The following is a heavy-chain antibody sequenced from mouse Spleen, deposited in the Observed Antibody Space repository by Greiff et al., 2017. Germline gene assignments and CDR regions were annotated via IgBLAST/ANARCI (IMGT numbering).Heavy chain of an antibody. V-gene: IGHV6-6*01. D-gene: IGHD1-1*01. CDR2: IRNKANNHAT. J-gene: IGHJ3*01. Sequence: EVMLVESGGGLVQPGGSMKLSCAASGFTFSDAWMDWVRQSPEKGLEWVAEIRNKANNHATYYAESVKGRFTISRDDSKSSVYLQMNSLRAEDTGIYYCTGVYGSSYGFAYWGQGTLVTVSA. CDR1: GFTFSDAW. CDR3: TGVYGSSYGFAY.